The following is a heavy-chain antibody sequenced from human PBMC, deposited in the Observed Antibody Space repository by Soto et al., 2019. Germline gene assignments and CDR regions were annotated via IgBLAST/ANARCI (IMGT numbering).Heavy chain of an antibody. CDR2: IGTAGDT. Sequence: EVQLVESGGGLVQPGGSLRLSCAASGFTFSSYDMHWVRQATGKGLEWVSAIGTAGDTYYPGSVKGRFTISRENAKNSLYLQMNSLRAGDTAVYYCARAFTNFDMDVWGKGTTVTVSS. CDR3: ARAFTNFDMDV. J-gene: IGHJ6*03. D-gene: IGHD2-8*01. V-gene: IGHV3-13*01. CDR1: GFTFSSYD.